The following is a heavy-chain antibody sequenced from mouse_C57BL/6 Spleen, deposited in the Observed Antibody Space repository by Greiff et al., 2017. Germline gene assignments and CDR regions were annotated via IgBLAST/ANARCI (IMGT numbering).Heavy chain of an antibody. D-gene: IGHD1-1*01. J-gene: IGHJ2*01. CDR2: ISSGSSTN. CDR3: ARLYYYGSSYENYFDY. CDR1: GFTFSDYG. Sequence: EVQGVESGGGLVKPGGSLKLSCAASGFTFSDYGMHWVRQAPEKGLEWVANISSGSSTNYYADTVKGRCTISRDNAKNTLFLQMTSLKSEDTAMYYCARLYYYGSSYENYFDYWGQGTTLTVSS. V-gene: IGHV5-17*01.